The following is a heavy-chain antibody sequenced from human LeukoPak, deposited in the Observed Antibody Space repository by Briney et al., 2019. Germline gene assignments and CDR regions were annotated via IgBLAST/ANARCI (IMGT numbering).Heavy chain of an antibody. V-gene: IGHV3-21*01. D-gene: IGHD5-18*01. CDR1: GFTFSSYS. Sequence: PGGSLRLSCAASGFTFSSYSMNWVRQAPGKGLEWVSSISSSSSYIYYADSVKGRFTISRDNAKNSLYLQMNSLRAEDTAVYYCARDLDGYSHGLNWFDPWGQGTLVTVSS. CDR3: ARDLDGYSHGLNWFDP. CDR2: ISSSSSYI. J-gene: IGHJ5*02.